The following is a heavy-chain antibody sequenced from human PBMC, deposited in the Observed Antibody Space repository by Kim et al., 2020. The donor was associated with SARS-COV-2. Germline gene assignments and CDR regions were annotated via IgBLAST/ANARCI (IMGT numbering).Heavy chain of an antibody. V-gene: IGHV4-59*13. CDR1: GGSISSYY. CDR2: IYYSGST. Sequence: SETLSLTCTVSGGSISSYYWSWIRQPPGKGLEWIGYIYYSGSTNYNPSLKSRVTISVDTSKNQFSLKLSSVTAADTAVYYCARGHLQNWGRDYYYYGMDVWGQGTTVTVSS. J-gene: IGHJ6*02. CDR3: ARGHLQNWGRDYYYYGMDV. D-gene: IGHD7-27*01.